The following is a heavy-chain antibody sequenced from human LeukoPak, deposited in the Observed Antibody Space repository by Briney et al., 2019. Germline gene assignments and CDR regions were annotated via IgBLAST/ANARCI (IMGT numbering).Heavy chain of an antibody. D-gene: IGHD4-17*01. CDR1: GGTFSSYT. V-gene: IGHV1-69*05. Sequence: ASVKVSCKASGGTFSSYTISWVRQAPGQGLEWMGGIIPIFGTANYAQKFQGRITITTDESTSTAYMELSSLRSEDTAVYYCARDRDGDYQEPYYYYMDVWGKGTTVTVSS. CDR2: IIPIFGTA. J-gene: IGHJ6*03. CDR3: ARDRDGDYQEPYYYYMDV.